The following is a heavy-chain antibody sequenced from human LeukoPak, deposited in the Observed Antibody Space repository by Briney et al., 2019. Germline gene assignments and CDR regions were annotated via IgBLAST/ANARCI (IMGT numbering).Heavy chain of an antibody. Sequence: LRLSCTASGVRFGSFVVHGVRQAPGKGLEWVAGVTWNSGNIGYGDSVKGRFIISRDNAKRSLYLEMNSLRPEDAALYYCAKDVGLGNYYGMDVWGRGTMVTVSS. D-gene: IGHD3-16*01. CDR1: GVRFGSFV. CDR3: AKDVGLGNYYGMDV. J-gene: IGHJ6*02. V-gene: IGHV3-9*01. CDR2: VTWNSGNI.